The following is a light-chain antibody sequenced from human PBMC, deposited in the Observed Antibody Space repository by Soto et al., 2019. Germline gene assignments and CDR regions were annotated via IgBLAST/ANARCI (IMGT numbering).Light chain of an antibody. CDR3: QAYGRSVSGSV. CDR1: SSNIGAGFD. J-gene: IGLJ3*02. CDR2: GNT. Sequence: QSVLTQPPSVSGAPGQRFTISCTGSSSNIGAGFDVHWYQQLPGTAPKLLIHGNTNRPSGVPERFSGSKSGTSASLAITGLQAEDAADYCCQAYGRSVSGSVFGGGTKLAVL. V-gene: IGLV1-40*01.